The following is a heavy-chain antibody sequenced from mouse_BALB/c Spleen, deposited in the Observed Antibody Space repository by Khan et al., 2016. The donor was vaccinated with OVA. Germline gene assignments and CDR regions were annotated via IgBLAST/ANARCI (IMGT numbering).Heavy chain of an antibody. J-gene: IGHJ2*01. CDR2: ILAGGST. CDR3: ARNREPDYFDY. CDR1: GFSLTNYG. Sequence: VQLQESGPGLVAPSQSLSITCTVSGFSLTNYGVHWVRQPPGKGLEWLGVILAGGSTNYNSALMSRLSISKDDSKSQVFLKMNSLQTDDTAMYFCARNREPDYFDYWGQGTTLTVSS. V-gene: IGHV2-9*02.